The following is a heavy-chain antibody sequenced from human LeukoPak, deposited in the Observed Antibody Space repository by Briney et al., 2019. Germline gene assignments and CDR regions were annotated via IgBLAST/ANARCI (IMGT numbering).Heavy chain of an antibody. CDR2: IRGSGGST. CDR1: GFTFSSYA. J-gene: IGHJ4*02. CDR3: EKAAYEILTGPIDY. Sequence: GGSLRLSCAASGFTFSSYAMSRGRQAPWQGLEWGSAIRGSGGSTCYADSVKGRFTISRDNSKNTMYLQMNSLRAEDTVFFFKEKAAYEILTGPIDYWGQGTLVTVSS. V-gene: IGHV3-23*01. D-gene: IGHD3-9*01.